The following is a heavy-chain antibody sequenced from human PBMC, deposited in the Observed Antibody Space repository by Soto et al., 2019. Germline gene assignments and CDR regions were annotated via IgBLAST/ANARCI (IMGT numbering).Heavy chain of an antibody. V-gene: IGHV1-69*13. D-gene: IGHD6-19*01. J-gene: IGHJ4*02. Sequence: GASVKVSCKASGGTFSSYAISWVRQAPGQGLEWMGGIIPIFGTANYAQKFQGRVTITADESTSTAYMELSSLRSEDTAVYYCASPVAGGTAFDYWGQGTLVTVSS. CDR1: GGTFSSYA. CDR2: IIPIFGTA. CDR3: ASPVAGGTAFDY.